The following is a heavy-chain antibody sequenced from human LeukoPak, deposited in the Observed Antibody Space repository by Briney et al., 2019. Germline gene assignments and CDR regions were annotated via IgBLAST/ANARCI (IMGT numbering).Heavy chain of an antibody. J-gene: IGHJ4*02. CDR3: ARLFRGAYYYGSGSSSADY. CDR1: GYSFTNYW. Sequence: GESLKISCKGSGYSFTNYWIGWVRQMPGKGLEWMGIIYPGDSDTRYSPSFQGQVTISADKSISTAYLQWSSLKASDTAMYYCARLFRGAYYYGSGSSSADYWGQGTLVTVSS. D-gene: IGHD3-10*01. V-gene: IGHV5-51*01. CDR2: IYPGDSDT.